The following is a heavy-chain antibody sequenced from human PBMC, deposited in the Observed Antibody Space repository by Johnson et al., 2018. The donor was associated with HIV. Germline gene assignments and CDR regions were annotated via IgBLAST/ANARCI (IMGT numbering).Heavy chain of an antibody. CDR3: AKDKSNAFDI. CDR1: GFTFSSYG. Sequence: QVQLVESGGGVVQPGRSLRLSCAASGFTFSSYGMHWVRQAPGKGLEWVAVIWYDGSNEHYADSVKGRFTISRDNSKNTLYLQMNSLRAEDTAVYYCAKDKSNAFDIWGQGTMVTVSS. V-gene: IGHV3-33*06. J-gene: IGHJ3*02. CDR2: IWYDGSNE.